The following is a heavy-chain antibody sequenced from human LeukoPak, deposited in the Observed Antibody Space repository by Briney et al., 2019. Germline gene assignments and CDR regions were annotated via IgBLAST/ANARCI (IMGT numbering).Heavy chain of an antibody. D-gene: IGHD3-22*01. V-gene: IGHV4-34*01. Sequence: MTSETLSLTCAVYGGSFSGYYWSWIRQPPGKGLEWIGEINHSGSTNYNPSLKSRVTISVDTSKNQFSLKLSSVTAADTAVYYCARGRIAKIVVVHSFHYGMDVWGQGTTVTVSS. J-gene: IGHJ6*02. CDR3: ARGRIAKIVVVHSFHYGMDV. CDR1: GGSFSGYY. CDR2: INHSGST.